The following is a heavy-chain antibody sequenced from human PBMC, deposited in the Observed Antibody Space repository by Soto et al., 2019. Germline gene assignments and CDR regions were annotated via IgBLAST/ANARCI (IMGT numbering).Heavy chain of an antibody. CDR1: GGSISGTSFY. Sequence: SETLSLTCTVSGGSISGTSFYWGWIRQPPGKGLEWIGSIYYSGSTYYNPPLKSRVTVSVDTSKNQFSLKLSSVTAADTAVYYCAKCNSEEWLVLDAFDIWGQGTMVT. V-gene: IGHV4-39*01. D-gene: IGHD6-19*01. CDR2: IYYSGST. CDR3: AKCNSEEWLVLDAFDI. J-gene: IGHJ3*02.